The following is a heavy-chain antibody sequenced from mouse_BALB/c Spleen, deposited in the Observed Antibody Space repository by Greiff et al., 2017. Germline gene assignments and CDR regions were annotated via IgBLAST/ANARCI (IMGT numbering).Heavy chain of an antibody. CDR1: GFTFTDYY. CDR3: AKCYYGNYGCAY. Sequence: EVQLVESGAGLVQPGVSLRLSCTTSGFTFTDYYMSWVRQTPGKALEWLGFISNKANGYTNEYSASVKGRFTISRDNYQSILYLQMNTLSADDSATYYCAKCYYGNYGCAYWGQGTLATVSA. CDR2: ISNKANGYTN. D-gene: IGHD2-1*01. J-gene: IGHJ3*01. V-gene: IGHV7-3*02.